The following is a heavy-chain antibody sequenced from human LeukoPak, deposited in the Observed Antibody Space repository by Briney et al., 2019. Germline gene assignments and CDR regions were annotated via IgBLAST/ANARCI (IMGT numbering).Heavy chain of an antibody. CDR2: INHSGST. CDR3: ARVEEYYDYVWGSYRPYLDY. CDR1: GGSFSGYY. D-gene: IGHD3-16*02. Sequence: SETLSLTCAVYGGSFSGYYWSWIRQPPGKGLEWIGEINHSGSTNYNPSLKSRVTISVDTSKNQFSLKLSSVTAADTAVYYRARVEEYYDYVWGSYRPYLDYWGQGTLVTVSS. J-gene: IGHJ4*02. V-gene: IGHV4-34*01.